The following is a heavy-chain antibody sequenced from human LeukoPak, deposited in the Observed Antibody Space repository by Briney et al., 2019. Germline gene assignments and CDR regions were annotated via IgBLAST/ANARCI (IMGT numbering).Heavy chain of an antibody. J-gene: IGHJ4*02. V-gene: IGHV3-48*03. Sequence: GGSLRLSCAASRFTFSSYEMHWVRQAPGKGLEWVSYISSSGSTIYNADSVEGRFTISRDNAKNSLYLQMNSLRAEDTAVYYCARDSGGSSPFDYWGQGTLVTVSS. CDR3: ARDSGGSSPFDY. CDR2: ISSSGSTI. CDR1: RFTFSSYE. D-gene: IGHD2-15*01.